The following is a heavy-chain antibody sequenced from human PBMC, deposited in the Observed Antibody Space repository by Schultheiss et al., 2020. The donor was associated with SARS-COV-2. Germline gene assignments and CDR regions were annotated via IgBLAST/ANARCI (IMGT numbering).Heavy chain of an antibody. V-gene: IGHV4-31*01. J-gene: IGHJ5*02. CDR1: GGSISSGGYY. CDR2: IYYSGST. Sequence: SETLSLTCTVSGGSISSGGYYWSWIRQHPGKGLEWIGYIYYSGSTYYNPFLKSLVTISVDTSKNQFSLKLSSVTAADTAVYYCARDLSSPPYNWFDPWGQGTLVTVSS. CDR3: ARDLSSPPYNWFDP.